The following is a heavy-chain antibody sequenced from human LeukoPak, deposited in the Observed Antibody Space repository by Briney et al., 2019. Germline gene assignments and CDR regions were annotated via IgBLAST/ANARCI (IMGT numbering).Heavy chain of an antibody. D-gene: IGHD6-19*01. CDR2: INHRGST. J-gene: IGHJ5*02. CDR3: ARERFSSGWYTQYNWFDP. Sequence: SETLSLTCAVYGGSFSGYYWSWIRQPPGKGLEWIGEINHRGSTNYNPSLKSRVTISVDTSKNQFSLKLSSVTAADTAVYYCARERFSSGWYTQYNWFDPWGQGTLVTVSS. V-gene: IGHV4-34*01. CDR1: GGSFSGYY.